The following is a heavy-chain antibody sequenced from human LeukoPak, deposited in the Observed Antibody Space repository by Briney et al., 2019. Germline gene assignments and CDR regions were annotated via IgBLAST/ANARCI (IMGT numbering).Heavy chain of an antibody. CDR2: ISGNGLST. CDR1: GFSLTSNA. CDR3: AKTGQLDS. J-gene: IGHJ4*02. Sequence: GGSLRLSCAASGFSLTSNAMTWVRQAPGKGLEWVSTISGNGLSTWYADSVKGRFTISRDTSKNTLSLQMNTLRAEDTAVYYCAKTGQLDSWGQGTLVTVSP. V-gene: IGHV3-23*01. D-gene: IGHD1-1*01.